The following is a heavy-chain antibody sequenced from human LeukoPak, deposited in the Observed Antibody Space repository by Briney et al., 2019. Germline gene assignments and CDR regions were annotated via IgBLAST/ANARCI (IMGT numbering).Heavy chain of an antibody. CDR2: IYPGDSDT. CDR3: ARPRLGYYGSGTGGFQH. V-gene: IGHV5-51*01. Sequence: GESLKIPCKGPGYSFTSYWIGWVRQMPGKGLEWMGIIYPGDSDTRYSPSFQGQVTISADKSISTAYLQWSSLKASDTAMYYCARPRLGYYGSGTGGFQHWGQGTLVTVSS. J-gene: IGHJ1*01. D-gene: IGHD3-10*01. CDR1: GYSFTSYW.